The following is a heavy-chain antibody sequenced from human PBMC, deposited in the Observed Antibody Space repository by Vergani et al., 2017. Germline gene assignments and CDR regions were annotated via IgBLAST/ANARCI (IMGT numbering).Heavy chain of an antibody. CDR3: ASVNGYSSSWYPSFYYYYYMDV. V-gene: IGHV1-18*01. J-gene: IGHJ6*03. CDR1: GYTFSSYG. CDR2: ISINNGNT. Sequence: QVQLVQSGAEVKKPGASVKVSCKASGYTFSSYGISWVRQAPGQGLEWMGWISINNGNTNYAKKVQGRVSMTTDTSTSTAYMGLRSLRSDDTAVHYFASVNGYSSSWYPSFYYYYYMDVWGKGTTVTVSS. D-gene: IGHD6-13*01.